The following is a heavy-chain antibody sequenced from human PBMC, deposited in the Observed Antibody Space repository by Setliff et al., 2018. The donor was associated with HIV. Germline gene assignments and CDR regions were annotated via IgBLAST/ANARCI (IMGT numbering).Heavy chain of an antibody. V-gene: IGHV4-39*07. CDR2: VYNSGIT. Sequence: SETLSLTCAVSGGSVSSPSYYWGWIRQPPGKGLEWIGSVYNSGITFKNPSLKSRVSISVDRSGNQFSLRLTSVTAADTAVYYCATCRHRPSDWFDPWGQGTVVTVSS. CDR1: GGSVSSPSYY. J-gene: IGHJ5*02. CDR3: ATCRHRPSDWFDP.